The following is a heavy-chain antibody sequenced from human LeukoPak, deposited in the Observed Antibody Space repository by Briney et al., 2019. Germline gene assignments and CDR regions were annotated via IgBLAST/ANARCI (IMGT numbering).Heavy chain of an antibody. CDR3: ARSSTSCYFCAFDI. V-gene: IGHV1-46*04. Sequence: ASVKVSCKTSGYTFSDWYIHWVRQAPGQGLEWMGVIYPSDGRTTYAQGMQGRVTMTRDTSTSTVYMELSSLRSEDTAVYYCARSSTSCYFCAFDIWGQGTMVTVSS. CDR2: IYPSDGRT. D-gene: IGHD2-2*01. CDR1: GYTFSDWY. J-gene: IGHJ3*02.